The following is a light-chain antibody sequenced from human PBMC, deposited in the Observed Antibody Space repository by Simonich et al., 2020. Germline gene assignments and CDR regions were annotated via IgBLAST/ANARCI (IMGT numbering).Light chain of an antibody. J-gene: IGLJ2*01. Sequence: QSALTQEASVSGTVGQKVTLSCTGNSNNVGSYAVGWSQQISNGAPQPVMFGNSLPSGIPDRFSGSKSGTTASLTISGLQPEDEADYYCCSYAGSSTVVFGGGTKLTVL. CDR1: SNNVGSYA. CDR2: GN. CDR3: CSYAGSSTVV. V-gene: IGLV2-23*01.